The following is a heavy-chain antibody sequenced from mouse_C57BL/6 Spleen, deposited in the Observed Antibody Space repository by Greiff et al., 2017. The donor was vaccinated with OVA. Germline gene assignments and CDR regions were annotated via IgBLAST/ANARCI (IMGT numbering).Heavy chain of an antibody. CDR1: GFNIKDYY. D-gene: IGHD3-2*02. CDR3: ARSVSSGPLYAMDY. CDR2: IDPEDGAT. V-gene: IGHV14-2*01. J-gene: IGHJ4*01. Sequence: EVQLQQSGAELVKPGASVKLSCTASGFNIKDYYMHWVKQRPEQGLEWIGRIDPEDGATKYAPKFKGKATITANTSSNTAYLQLSSLTSEDAAVYDCARSVSSGPLYAMDYWGQGTSVTVSS.